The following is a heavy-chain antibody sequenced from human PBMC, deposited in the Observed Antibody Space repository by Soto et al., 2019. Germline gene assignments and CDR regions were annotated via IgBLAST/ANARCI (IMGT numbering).Heavy chain of an antibody. V-gene: IGHV3-7*03. Sequence: GSLRLSCAASGFTFSSYWMSWVRQAPGKGLEWVANIKQDGSEKYYVDSVKGRFTISRDNAKNSLYLQMNSLRAEDTAVYYCARVSNVDTAMVMGTYYFDYWGQGTLVTVSS. CDR3: ARVSNVDTAMVMGTYYFDY. J-gene: IGHJ4*02. CDR2: IKQDGSEK. CDR1: GFTFSSYW. D-gene: IGHD5-18*01.